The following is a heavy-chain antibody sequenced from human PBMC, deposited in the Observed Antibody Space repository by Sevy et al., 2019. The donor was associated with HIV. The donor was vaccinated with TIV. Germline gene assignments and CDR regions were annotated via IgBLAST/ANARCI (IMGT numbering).Heavy chain of an antibody. J-gene: IGHJ3*02. D-gene: IGHD3-10*01. CDR1: GFTFSSYA. Sequence: GGSLRLSCAASGFTFSSYAMHWVRQAPGKGLEWVAVISYDRSNKYYADSVKGRFTISRDNSKNTLYLQMNSLRAEDTAVYYCAREAYRYYYGSGSQPYDAFDIWGQGTMVTVSS. CDR3: AREAYRYYYGSGSQPYDAFDI. V-gene: IGHV3-30*04. CDR2: ISYDRSNK.